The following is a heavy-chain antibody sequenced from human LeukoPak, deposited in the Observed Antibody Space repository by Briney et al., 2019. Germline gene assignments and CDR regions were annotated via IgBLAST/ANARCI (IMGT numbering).Heavy chain of an antibody. J-gene: IGHJ4*02. CDR2: IKEDGSDK. D-gene: IGHD3-3*01. CDR3: ATWGSIFGVTFFDY. V-gene: IGHV3-7*01. Sequence: GGSLRLSCAASGFTVSSNSMNWVRQAPGKGLEWVATIKEDGSDKHYVDSVKGRFTISRDNAKNSLFLQMSSLRADDTAVYYCATWGSIFGVTFFDYWGQGTLVTVSS. CDR1: GFTVSSNS.